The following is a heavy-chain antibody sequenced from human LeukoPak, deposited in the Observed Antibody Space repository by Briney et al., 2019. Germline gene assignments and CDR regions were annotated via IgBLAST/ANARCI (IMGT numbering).Heavy chain of an antibody. CDR2: IYTSGST. CDR1: GGSISSGSYY. J-gene: IGHJ4*02. D-gene: IGHD3-10*01. V-gene: IGHV4-61*02. Sequence: PSQTLSLTCTVSGGSISSGSYYWSWIRQPAGKGLEWIGRIYTSGSTNYNPSLKSRVTISIDTSKNEFSLKLSSVTAAGTAVYYCARQTFGVLYFDSWGQGTLAIVSS. CDR3: ARQTFGVLYFDS.